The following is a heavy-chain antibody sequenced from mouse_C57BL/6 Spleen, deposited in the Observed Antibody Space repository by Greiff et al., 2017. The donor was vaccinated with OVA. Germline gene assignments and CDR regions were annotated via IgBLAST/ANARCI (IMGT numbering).Heavy chain of an antibody. CDR3: ARGDYDEDYFDY. Sequence: VQLKQSGPVLVKPGASVKMSCKASGYTFTDYYMNWVKQSHGKSLEWIGVINPYNGGTSYNQKFKGKATLTVDKSSSTAYMELNSLTSEDSAVYYCARGDYDEDYFDYWGQGTTLTVSS. CDR1: GYTFTDYY. D-gene: IGHD2-4*01. V-gene: IGHV1-19*01. CDR2: INPYNGGT. J-gene: IGHJ2*01.